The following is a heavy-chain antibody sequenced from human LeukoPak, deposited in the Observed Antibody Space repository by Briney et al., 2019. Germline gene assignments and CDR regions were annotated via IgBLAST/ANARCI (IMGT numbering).Heavy chain of an antibody. Sequence: GGSLRLSCAASGFTFSEYYMSWIRQAPGKGLEWVSYISSSGSYTNHAVSVKGRFTISRDNAKNSLFLQMNSLRAEATAMDYCARAGCDYDSIGCSESAFFICGHERMVTVS. V-gene: IGHV3-11*03. CDR2: ISSSGSYT. J-gene: IGHJ3*02. D-gene: IGHD3-22*01. CDR3: ARAGCDYDSIGCSESAFFI. CDR1: GFTFSEYY.